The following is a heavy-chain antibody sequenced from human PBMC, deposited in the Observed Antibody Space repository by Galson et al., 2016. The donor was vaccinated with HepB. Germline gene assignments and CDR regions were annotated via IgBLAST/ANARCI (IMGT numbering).Heavy chain of an antibody. D-gene: IGHD3-3*01. CDR1: GFTFSSHW. V-gene: IGHV3-7*01. Sequence: SLRLSCAASGFTFSSHWMSWVRQAPGKGLEWVANIKQTGSERYYVDSVKGRFTISRDNARNSLYLQMNSLRAEDTAVYYCARHRRIYSDFWSAYSYYFYLWGQGNLVTVSS. J-gene: IGHJ4*02. CDR3: ARHRRIYSDFWSAYSYYFYL. CDR2: IKQTGSER.